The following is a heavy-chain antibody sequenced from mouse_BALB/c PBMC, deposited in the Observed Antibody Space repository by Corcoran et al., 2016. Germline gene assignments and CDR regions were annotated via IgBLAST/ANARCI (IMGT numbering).Heavy chain of an antibody. J-gene: IGHJ4*01. CDR2: INTYTGEP. V-gene: IGHV9-1*02. CDR3: ARPGRGGDY. CDR1: GYTFTNYG. Sequence: QIQFVQSGPELKKPGETFKISCKASGYTFTNYGMNWVKQAPGKVLKWMGWINTYTGEPTYADDFKGRFAFSFETSASTAYLQINNLKNEDMATYFCARPGRGGDYWGQGTSVTVSS.